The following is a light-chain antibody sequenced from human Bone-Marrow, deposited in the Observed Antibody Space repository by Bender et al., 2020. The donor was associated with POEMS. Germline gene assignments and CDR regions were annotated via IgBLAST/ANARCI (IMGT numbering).Light chain of an antibody. J-gene: IGLJ3*02. Sequence: QSALTQPPSASASPGQSVTISCTGTSTDVGSYNLVSWYQQYPGKAPKLMIYEVRKWPSGVSNRFSGSKSGNTASLTISGLQADDEADYYCCSYAGGAWVFGGGTKVTVL. CDR2: EVR. V-gene: IGLV2-23*02. CDR3: CSYAGGAWV. CDR1: STDVGSYNL.